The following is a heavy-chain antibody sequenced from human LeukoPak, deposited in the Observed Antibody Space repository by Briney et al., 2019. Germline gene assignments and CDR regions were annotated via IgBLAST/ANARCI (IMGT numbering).Heavy chain of an antibody. CDR1: GGSFSGYS. CDR2: VNHSGST. V-gene: IGHV4-34*01. J-gene: IGHJ4*02. CDR3: ARGTNYYFDY. Sequence: SETLSPTCAVYGGSFSGYSWNWIRQPPGKGLEWIGEVNHSGSTNHNPSLKRRVTISVDTSKNQISLKLSSVTAADTAVYYCARGTNYYFDYWGQGNLVTVSS. D-gene: IGHD2-8*01.